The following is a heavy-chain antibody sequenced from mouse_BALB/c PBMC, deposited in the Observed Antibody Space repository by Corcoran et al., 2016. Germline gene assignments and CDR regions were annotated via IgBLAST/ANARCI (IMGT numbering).Heavy chain of an antibody. CDR2: INPSTGYT. Sequence: QVQLQQSGAELAKPGASVKMSCTASGYTFTSYWMHWVKQRPGQGLEWIGYINPSTGYTEYNQKFKDKATLTADKSSSTAYMQLSSLTSEDSAVYYCARYYGNSWFAYWGQGTLVTVSA. J-gene: IGHJ3*01. CDR3: ARYYGNSWFAY. CDR1: GYTFTSYW. D-gene: IGHD2-1*01. V-gene: IGHV1-7*01.